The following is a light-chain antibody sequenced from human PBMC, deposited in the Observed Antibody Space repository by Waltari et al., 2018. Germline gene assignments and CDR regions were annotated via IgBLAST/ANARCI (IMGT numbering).Light chain of an antibody. CDR1: SGHSSNI. J-gene: IGLJ3*02. V-gene: IGLV4-69*01. Sequence: QLVLTQSPSASASLGASVKLTCTLSSGHSSNIIAWHQQQPEKAPRYLMKVNSDGSHSKGDGIPDRFSGSSSGAGRYLTISSLQSEDEADYYCQTGGHGTWVFGGGTKLTVL. CDR2: VNSDGSH. CDR3: QTGGHGTWV.